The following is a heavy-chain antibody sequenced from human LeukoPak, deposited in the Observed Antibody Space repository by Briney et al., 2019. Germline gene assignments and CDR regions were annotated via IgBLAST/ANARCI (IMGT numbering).Heavy chain of an antibody. V-gene: IGHV6-1*01. CDR1: GDSVSSDTAT. CDR3: ARGRHFDD. J-gene: IGHJ4*02. CDR2: TYYRSKWYN. Sequence: SQTLSLTCAVSGDSVSSDTATWNWIRQSPSRGLEWLGRTYYRSKWYNEYAVSVKGRMTINSDTSKNQYSLQLDSVTPEDTAVYYCARGRHFDDWGQGTLVTVSS.